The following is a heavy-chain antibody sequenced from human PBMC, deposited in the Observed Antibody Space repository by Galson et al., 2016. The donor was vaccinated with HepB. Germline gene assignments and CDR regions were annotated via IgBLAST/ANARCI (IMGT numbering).Heavy chain of an antibody. D-gene: IGHD2-15*01. CDR1: GFSVSDNY. V-gene: IGHV3-53*01. CDR2: IYSDGRT. CDR3: ATRLGYCRGGTCFGRY. Sequence: SLRLSCAVSGFSVSDNYMSWVRQAPGKGLEWVSLIYSDGRTHHAESVKGRFTISRDNIKNTVYLQMNSLRVEDSAIYYCATRLGYCRGGTCFGRYWGQGSLVIVS. J-gene: IGHJ1*01.